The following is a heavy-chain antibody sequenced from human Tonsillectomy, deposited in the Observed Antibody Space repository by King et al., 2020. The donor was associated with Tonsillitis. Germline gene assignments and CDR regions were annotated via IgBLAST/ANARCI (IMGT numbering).Heavy chain of an antibody. CDR3: VRGGSSFDP. D-gene: IGHD3-10*01. J-gene: IGHJ5*02. CDR2: IGSDGTT. V-gene: IGHV3-74*01. Sequence: VQLVESGGGSVQPGGSLRLSCAASGFTFSSYWMHWVRQVPGKGLVWVSRIGSDGTTSYADSVKGRFTISRDNAKNTLYLQMTSLRAEDTAVYYCVRGGSSFDPWGQGTLVTVSS. CDR1: GFTFSSYW.